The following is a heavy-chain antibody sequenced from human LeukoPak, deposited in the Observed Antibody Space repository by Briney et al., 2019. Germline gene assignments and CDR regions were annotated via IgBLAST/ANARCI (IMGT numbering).Heavy chain of an antibody. V-gene: IGHV1-69*13. Sequence: GASVKVSCKASGGTFSSYAISWVRQAPGQGLEWMGGIIPIFGTANYAQKFQGRVTITADESTSTAYMELSSLRSEDTAVYYCARDDPDASDFWSGYPLHYGMDVWGQGTTVTVSS. D-gene: IGHD3-3*01. CDR2: IIPIFGTA. CDR1: GGTFSSYA. J-gene: IGHJ6*02. CDR3: ARDDPDASDFWSGYPLHYGMDV.